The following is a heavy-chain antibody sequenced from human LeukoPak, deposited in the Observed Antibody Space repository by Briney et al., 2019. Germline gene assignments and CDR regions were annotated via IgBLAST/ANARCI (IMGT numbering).Heavy chain of an antibody. D-gene: IGHD2-15*01. V-gene: IGHV1-2*06. J-gene: IGHJ4*02. CDR3: ANSSAAAYYSDY. CDR1: GYTFTDYY. Sequence: ASVKVSCKASGYTFTDYYIHWVRQATGQGLEWMGRISPNSGGTNYAQKFQGRVTMTRDTSISTAYMELSGLRSDDTAVYYCANSSAAAYYSDYWGQGTQVTVSS. CDR2: ISPNSGGT.